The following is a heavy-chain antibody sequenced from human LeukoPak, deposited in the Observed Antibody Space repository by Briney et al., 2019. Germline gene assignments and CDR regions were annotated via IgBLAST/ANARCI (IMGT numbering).Heavy chain of an antibody. V-gene: IGHV3-23*01. Sequence: QPGGSLRLSCAASGFTFSGYAMTWVRQAPGKGLEWVSDIPYSGGDTYYADSVKGRFTISRDNSKNTLYLQMNSLRTEDTAVYYCAKAASTNWSFDYWGQGTLVTVSS. D-gene: IGHD6-13*01. J-gene: IGHJ4*02. CDR2: IPYSGGDT. CDR3: AKAASTNWSFDY. CDR1: GFTFSGYA.